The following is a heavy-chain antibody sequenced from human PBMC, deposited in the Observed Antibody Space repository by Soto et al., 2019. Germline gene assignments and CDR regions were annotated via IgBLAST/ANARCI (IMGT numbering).Heavy chain of an antibody. D-gene: IGHD6-13*01. J-gene: IGHJ4*02. CDR3: ARDLLGSAGHFDY. CDR2: IWYDGSNR. CDR1: GFVFSSFG. V-gene: IGHV3-33*01. Sequence: SGGSLRLSCAASGFVFSSFGMHWVRQAPGKGLEWVTMIWYDGSNRYYADSVKGRFTISRDNSRNTVYLQMNSLRAEDTAVYYCARDLLGSAGHFDYWGQGTLVTVSS.